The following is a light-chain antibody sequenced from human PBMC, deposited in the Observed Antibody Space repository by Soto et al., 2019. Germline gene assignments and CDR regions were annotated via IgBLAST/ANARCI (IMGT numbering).Light chain of an antibody. J-gene: IGLJ3*02. CDR3: SSYTSSGTGV. CDR2: EVT. CDR1: SSDVGGYNY. Sequence: QSALPQPASVSGSPGQSITISCTGTSSDVGGYNYVCWYQQHPGKAPKLIIYEVTHRPSWVSNRFSASKSGNTASLSISGRQAEDEADYYCSSYTSSGTGVFGGGTKLTVL. V-gene: IGLV2-14*03.